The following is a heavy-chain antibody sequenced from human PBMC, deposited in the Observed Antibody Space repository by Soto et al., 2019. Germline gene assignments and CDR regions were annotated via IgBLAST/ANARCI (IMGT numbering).Heavy chain of an antibody. Sequence: SETLSLTCTVSGGSISSSSYYWGWIRQPPGKGLVWIGSIYYSGSTYYNPSLKSRVTISVDTSKNQFSLKLSSVTAADTAVYYCARLGYDFWSGYYFDYWGQGTLVTVSS. J-gene: IGHJ4*02. CDR3: ARLGYDFWSGYYFDY. V-gene: IGHV4-39*01. CDR2: IYYSGST. D-gene: IGHD3-3*01. CDR1: GGSISSSSYY.